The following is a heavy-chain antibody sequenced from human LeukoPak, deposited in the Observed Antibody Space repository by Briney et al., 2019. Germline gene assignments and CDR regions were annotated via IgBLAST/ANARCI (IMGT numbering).Heavy chain of an antibody. CDR1: GFTFSSYG. CDR3: ANARSGALDY. Sequence: GRSLRLSCAASGFTFSSYGMHWVRQAPGKGLEWVAVISYDGSNKYYADSVKGRFTISRDNSKNTLYLQMNSLRAEDMAVYYCANARSGALDYWGQGTLVTVSS. V-gene: IGHV3-30*18. CDR2: ISYDGSNK. D-gene: IGHD3-10*01. J-gene: IGHJ4*02.